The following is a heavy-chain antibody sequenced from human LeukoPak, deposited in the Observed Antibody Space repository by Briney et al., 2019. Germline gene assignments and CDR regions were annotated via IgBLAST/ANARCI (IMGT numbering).Heavy chain of an antibody. D-gene: IGHD2-2*01. CDR1: GFTFSSYS. Sequence: GGSLRLSRAASGFTFSSYSMNWVRQAPGKGLEWVSSISSSSSYIYYADSVKGRFTISRDNAKNSLYLQMNSLRAEDTAVYYCARDGIVVVPAAMGYWGQGTLVTVSS. J-gene: IGHJ4*02. V-gene: IGHV3-21*01. CDR3: ARDGIVVVPAAMGY. CDR2: ISSSSSYI.